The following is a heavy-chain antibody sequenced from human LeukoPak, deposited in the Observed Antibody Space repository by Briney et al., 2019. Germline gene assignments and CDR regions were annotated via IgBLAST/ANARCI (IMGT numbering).Heavy chain of an antibody. D-gene: IGHD3-10*01. CDR3: ARGGPMDPPDY. CDR1: GGTFSSYA. CDR2: IIPIFGTA. Sequence: SVKVSCKASGGTFSSYAISWVRQAPGQGLEWMGGIIPIFGTANYAQKFQGRVTITADESTSTAYMELSSLRSGDTAVYYSARGGPMDPPDYWGQGTLVTDSS. J-gene: IGHJ4*02. V-gene: IGHV1-69*13.